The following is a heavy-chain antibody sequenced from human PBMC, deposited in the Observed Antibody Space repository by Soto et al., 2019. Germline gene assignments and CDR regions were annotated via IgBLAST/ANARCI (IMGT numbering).Heavy chain of an antibody. CDR1: GYSFSSYW. CDR3: ARHLLKLGSTSPDDTFDI. V-gene: IGHV5-51*01. CDR2: IYPGDSDT. D-gene: IGHD2-2*01. Sequence: PGESLKISCKGSGYSFSSYWITWVRQMPGKGLEWMGIIYPGDSDTRYSPSFQGQVTFSVDKSISTAYLQWSSLKASDTAMYYWARHLLKLGSTSPDDTFDIWGQGTMVTVSS. J-gene: IGHJ3*02.